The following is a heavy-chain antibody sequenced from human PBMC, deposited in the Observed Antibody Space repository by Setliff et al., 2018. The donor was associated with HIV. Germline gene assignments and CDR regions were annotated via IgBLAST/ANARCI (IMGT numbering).Heavy chain of an antibody. Sequence: VKVSCKASGYTFSNYDINWVRQATGQGLEWMGWMNPNSGNTGYARKFQGRVTMTRNTSISTAYMQLSSLRSDDTAVYYCAREGSPIYYFDYWSQGTLVTVSS. J-gene: IGHJ4*02. CDR2: MNPNSGNT. CDR1: GYTFSNYD. CDR3: AREGSPIYYFDY. D-gene: IGHD3-10*01. V-gene: IGHV1-8*02.